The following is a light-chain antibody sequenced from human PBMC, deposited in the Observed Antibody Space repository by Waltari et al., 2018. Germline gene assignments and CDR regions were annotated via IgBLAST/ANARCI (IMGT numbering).Light chain of an antibody. CDR3: CSYAGRNIWV. V-gene: IGLV2-23*02. CDR2: EVI. Sequence: QSALTQPASVSGSPGQSITISCTGPSSDVGLYTLFSWYQQHPDKAPELMVYEVIERPSAVSNRYAGSKSANTASLTISGRQAEDEADYYCCSYAGRNIWVFGGGTKLTVL. CDR1: SSDVGLYTL. J-gene: IGLJ3*02.